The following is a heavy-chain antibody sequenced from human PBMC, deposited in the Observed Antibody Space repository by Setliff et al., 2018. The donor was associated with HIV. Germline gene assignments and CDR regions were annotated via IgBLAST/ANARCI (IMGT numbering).Heavy chain of an antibody. CDR3: AREVVVGATGGMDV. D-gene: IGHD1-26*01. Sequence: SETLSLTCTVSGGSISSHYWSWIRQPPGKGLEWIGSIYYSGSTNYNPSLKSRVTISVDTSKNQFSLKLSSVTAADTAVYYCAREVVVGATGGMDVWGQGTTVTVSS. V-gene: IGHV4-59*11. CDR2: IYYSGST. CDR1: GGSISSHY. J-gene: IGHJ6*02.